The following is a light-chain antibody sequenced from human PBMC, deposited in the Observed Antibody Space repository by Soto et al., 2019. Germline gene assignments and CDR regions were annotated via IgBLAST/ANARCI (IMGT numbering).Light chain of an antibody. Sequence: EIVLTQSPATLSLSPGERATLSCRASQSVSSQLAWYQQKPGQAPRLLIYDASNRATGIPARFSGSGSATDFTLTISSLEPEDFAVYYCQPYNNWPLTFGGGTKVDIK. CDR3: QPYNNWPLT. CDR2: DAS. CDR1: QSVSSQ. J-gene: IGKJ4*01. V-gene: IGKV3-11*01.